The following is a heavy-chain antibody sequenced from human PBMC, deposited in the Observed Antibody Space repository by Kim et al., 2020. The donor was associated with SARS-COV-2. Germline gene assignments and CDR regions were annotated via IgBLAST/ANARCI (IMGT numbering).Heavy chain of an antibody. V-gene: IGHV4-59*13. CDR2: IYYSGST. CDR3: ARFSLGYCSGGSCFDVFDY. CDR1: GGSISSYY. J-gene: IGHJ4*02. D-gene: IGHD2-15*01. Sequence: SETLSLTCTVSGGSISSYYWSWIRQPPGKGLEWIGYIYYSGSTNYNPSLKSRVTISVDTSKNQFSLKLSSVTAADTAVYYCARFSLGYCSGGSCFDVFDYWGQGTLVTVSS.